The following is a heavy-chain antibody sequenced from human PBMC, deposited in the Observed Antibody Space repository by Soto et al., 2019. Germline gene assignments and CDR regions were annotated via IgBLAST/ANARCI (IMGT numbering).Heavy chain of an antibody. CDR3: ATGGAGIAPHVI. CDR2: VNAYNGNT. D-gene: IGHD6-13*01. Sequence: RASVKVSCKASGYSFTSFGVNWVRQAPGQGLEWMGWVNAYNGNTNYAQKFQGRVTLTADTSTSTAYMEVRSLRSGDTAVYYCATGGAGIAPHVIWGQGTLVTVSS. CDR1: GYSFTSFG. J-gene: IGHJ4*02. V-gene: IGHV1-18*01.